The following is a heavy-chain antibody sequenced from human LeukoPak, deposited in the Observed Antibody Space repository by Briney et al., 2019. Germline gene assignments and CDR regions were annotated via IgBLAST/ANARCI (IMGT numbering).Heavy chain of an antibody. CDR3: AKLVVPAALMGGAFDI. J-gene: IGHJ3*02. CDR1: GFTFSNYG. CDR2: ISGSGGTT. D-gene: IGHD2-2*01. Sequence: GGSLRLSCAASGFTFSNYGMSWVRQAPGKGLEWVSAISGSGGTTYYADSVKGRFTISRDNSKNTLYLQMNSLRVEDTAVYYCAKLVVPAALMGGAFDIWGQGTMVTVSS. V-gene: IGHV3-23*01.